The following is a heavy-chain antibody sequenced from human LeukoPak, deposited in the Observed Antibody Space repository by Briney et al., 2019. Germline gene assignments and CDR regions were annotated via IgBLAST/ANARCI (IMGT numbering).Heavy chain of an antibody. V-gene: IGHV1-69*04. CDR2: IIPILGIA. CDR3: ARDQGDLIY. J-gene: IGHJ4*02. D-gene: IGHD3-16*01. Sequence: ASVKVSCKASGGTFSSYAISWVRQAPGQGLEWMGKIIPILGIADYAQKFQGRVTITADKSTSTAYMELSSLRSEDTAVYYCARDQGDLIYWGQGTLVTVSS. CDR1: GGTFSSYA.